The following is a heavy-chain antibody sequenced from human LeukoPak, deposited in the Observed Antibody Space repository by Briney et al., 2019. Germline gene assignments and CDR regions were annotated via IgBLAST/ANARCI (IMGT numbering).Heavy chain of an antibody. CDR2: INSDGSST. J-gene: IGHJ4*02. Sequence: PGGSLRLSCAASGFTFSSYWMHWVRQAPGKGLVWVSRINSDGSSTSYADSVKGRFTISGDNAKNTLYLQMNSLRAEDTAVYYCARAYYYDSSGYYYDYFDYWGQGTLVTVSS. V-gene: IGHV3-74*01. CDR1: GFTFSSYW. CDR3: ARAYYYDSSGYYYDYFDY. D-gene: IGHD3-22*01.